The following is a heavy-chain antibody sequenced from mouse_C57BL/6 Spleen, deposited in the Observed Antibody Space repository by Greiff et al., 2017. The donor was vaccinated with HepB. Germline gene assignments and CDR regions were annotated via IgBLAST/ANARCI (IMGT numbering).Heavy chain of an antibody. D-gene: IGHD1-1*01. CDR1: GYTFTEYT. V-gene: IGHV1-62-2*01. CDR3: ARHEEEEIYYYGSSSYYAMDY. CDR2: FYPGSGSI. J-gene: IGHJ4*01. Sequence: QVQLQQSGAELVKPGASVKLSCKASGYTFTEYTIHWVKQRSGQGLEWIGWFYPGSGSIKYNEKFKDKATLTADKSSSTVYMELSRLTAEDSAVYFWARHEEEEIYYYGSSSYYAMDYWGQGTSVTVSS.